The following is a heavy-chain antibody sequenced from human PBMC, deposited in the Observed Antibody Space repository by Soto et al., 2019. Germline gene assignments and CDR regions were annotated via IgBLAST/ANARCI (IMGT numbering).Heavy chain of an antibody. CDR3: ARLGYCSSTSCYSGDYYYYYYMDV. J-gene: IGHJ6*03. CDR1: GGSISSYY. CDR2: IYYSGST. D-gene: IGHD2-2*03. Sequence: SETLSLTCTVSGGSISSYYWSWIRQPPGKGLERIGYIYYSGSTSYNPSLKSRVTISVDTSKNQFSLKLSSVTAADTAVYYCARLGYCSSTSCYSGDYYYYYYMDVWGKGTTVT. V-gene: IGHV4-59*01.